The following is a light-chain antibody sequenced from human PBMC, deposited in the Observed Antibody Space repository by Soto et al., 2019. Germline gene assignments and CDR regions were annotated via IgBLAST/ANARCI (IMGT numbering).Light chain of an antibody. J-gene: IGKJ1*01. V-gene: IGKV1-27*01. CDR1: QGISNY. CDR3: QTYNSAPQT. CDR2: AAS. Sequence: DIPMTQSPSSLSASVGDRVTITCRASQGISNYLAWYQQKPGKVPKLLIYAASTLQSGVPSRFSGSGSGTDFTLTISRLQPEDVATYYCQTYNSAPQTFGQGTKVEIK.